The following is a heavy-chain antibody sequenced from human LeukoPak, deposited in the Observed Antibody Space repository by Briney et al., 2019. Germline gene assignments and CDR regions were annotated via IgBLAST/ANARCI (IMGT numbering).Heavy chain of an antibody. D-gene: IGHD3-22*01. Sequence: GGSLRLSCAASGFTFTTYSMDWVRQAPGKGLEWVSSISGSSNYIYYADSVKGRFTISRDNAKNSLFLQMNSLRAEDTAVYYCASRPYDNSGYYYVWGQGTLVTVSS. CDR1: GFTFTTYS. CDR2: ISGSSNYI. CDR3: ASRPYDNSGYYYV. V-gene: IGHV3-21*01. J-gene: IGHJ4*02.